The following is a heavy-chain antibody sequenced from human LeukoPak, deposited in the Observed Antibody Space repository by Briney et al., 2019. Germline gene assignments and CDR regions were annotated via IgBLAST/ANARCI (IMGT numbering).Heavy chain of an antibody. J-gene: IGHJ4*02. D-gene: IGHD5-12*01. CDR1: GYSFSGYY. V-gene: IGHV1-2*02. CDR3: ARGGYSGYDYDY. Sequence: ASVKVSCKASGYSFSGYYMHWVRQAPGQGLEWMGWINPKSGGTSYAQKFQGRATMTRDTSISTAYMELSRLRSDDTAVYYCARGGYSGYDYDYWDQGTLVTVSS. CDR2: INPKSGGT.